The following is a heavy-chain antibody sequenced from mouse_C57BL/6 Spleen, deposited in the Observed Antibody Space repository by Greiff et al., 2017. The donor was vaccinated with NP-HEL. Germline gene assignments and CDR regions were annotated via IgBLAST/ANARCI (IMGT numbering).Heavy chain of an antibody. J-gene: IGHJ4*01. CDR1: GYTFTSYW. Sequence: QVQLKQPGAELVKPGASVKLSCKASGYTFTSYWMHWVKQRPGRGLEWIGRIDPNSGGTKYNEKFKSKATLTVDKPSSTAYMQLSSLTSEDSAVYYCARRGGPNWDDAMDYWGQGTSVTVSS. D-gene: IGHD4-1*01. CDR3: ARRGGPNWDDAMDY. CDR2: IDPNSGGT. V-gene: IGHV1-72*01.